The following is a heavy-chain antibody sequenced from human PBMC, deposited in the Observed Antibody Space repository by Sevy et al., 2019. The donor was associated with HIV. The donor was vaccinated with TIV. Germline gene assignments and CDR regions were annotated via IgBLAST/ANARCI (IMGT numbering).Heavy chain of an antibody. CDR3: ARGEGYCSGGSCLRYYYYGMDV. J-gene: IGHJ6*02. CDR2: ISSSGSTI. D-gene: IGHD2-15*01. CDR1: GFTFSDYF. Sequence: GGSLRLSCAASGFTFSDYFMSWIRQAPGKGLEWVSYISSSGSTIYYAGSVKGRFTISRDNAKNSLYLQMNSLRAEDTAVYYCARGEGYCSGGSCLRYYYYGMDVWGQGTTVTVSS. V-gene: IGHV3-11*01.